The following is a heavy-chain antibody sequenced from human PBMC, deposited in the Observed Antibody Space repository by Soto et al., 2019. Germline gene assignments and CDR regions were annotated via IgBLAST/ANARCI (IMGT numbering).Heavy chain of an antibody. V-gene: IGHV3-30-3*01. CDR2: ISYDGSNK. J-gene: IGHJ4*02. Sequence: QVQLVESGGGVVQPGRSLRLSCVASGFTFSSYAMHWVRQAPGKGLEWVAVISYDGSNKYYADSVKGRFTISRDNSKNTLYLQMNSLRADDSVVSSCARVYAGDYIDYWGQGTLVTVSS. D-gene: IGHD2-2*01. CDR1: GFTFSSYA. CDR3: ARVYAGDYIDY.